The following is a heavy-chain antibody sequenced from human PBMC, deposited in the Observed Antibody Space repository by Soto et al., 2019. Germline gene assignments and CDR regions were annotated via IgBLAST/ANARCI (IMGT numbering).Heavy chain of an antibody. D-gene: IGHD6-19*01. J-gene: IGHJ3*02. Sequence: ASVKVSCKASGYTFTSYAMHWVRQAPGQRLEWMGWINAGNGNTKYSQKFQGRVTITRDTSASTAYMELSSLRSEDTAVYYCARGGLAVAGTLYAFDICGQGTMVTVSS. CDR1: GYTFTSYA. CDR2: INAGNGNT. CDR3: ARGGLAVAGTLYAFDI. V-gene: IGHV1-3*01.